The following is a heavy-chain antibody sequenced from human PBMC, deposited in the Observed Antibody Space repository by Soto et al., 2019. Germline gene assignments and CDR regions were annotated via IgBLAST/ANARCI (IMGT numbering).Heavy chain of an antibody. CDR2: IYPGDSDT. CDR1: GYSFTSYL. J-gene: IGHJ4*01. V-gene: IGHV5-51*01. D-gene: IGHD3-22*01. Sequence: PGESLTISCKGSGYSFTSYLICWVRQMPVKGLEWMGIIYPGDSDTRYSPSFQGQITISADKSIRTAYLLWSSLKASDTSMYYCARLSADSSCYTLYYFDYWGQRTLVTFSS. CDR3: ARLSADSSCYTLYYFDY.